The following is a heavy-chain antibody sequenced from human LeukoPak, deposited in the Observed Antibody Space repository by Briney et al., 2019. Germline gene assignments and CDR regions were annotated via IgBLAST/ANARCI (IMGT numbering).Heavy chain of an antibody. J-gene: IGHJ4*02. CDR1: GYTHTELS. V-gene: IGHV1-24*01. CDR3: ATRFMTTVTTSLTDY. CDR2: FDPEDGET. Sequence: ASVTVSCKVSGYTHTELSMHWVRQDPGKGLEWMGGFDPEDGETIYAQKFRGRVTMTEDTSTDTAYMELSSLRSEDTAVYYCATRFMTTVTTSLTDYWGQGTLVTVSS. D-gene: IGHD4-17*01.